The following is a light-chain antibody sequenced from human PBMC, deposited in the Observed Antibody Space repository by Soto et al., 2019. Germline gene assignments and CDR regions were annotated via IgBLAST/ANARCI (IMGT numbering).Light chain of an antibody. CDR3: QSYDSSLSDSV. V-gene: IGLV1-40*01. CDR1: SSNXGANYD. Sequence: QLVLTQPPSVSGAPGQRVTISCTGSSSNXGANYDVHWYLQVPGKAPKLLIYGNSNRPSGVPDRFSGSRSGTSGSLAITGLQAEDEADYYCQSYDSSLSDSVFGTGTKLTVL. J-gene: IGLJ1*01. CDR2: GNS.